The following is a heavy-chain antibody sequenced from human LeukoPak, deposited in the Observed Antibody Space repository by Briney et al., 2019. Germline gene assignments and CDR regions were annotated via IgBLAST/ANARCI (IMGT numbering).Heavy chain of an antibody. CDR2: IYSGGST. D-gene: IGHD3-10*01. CDR3: AKDQPSMVRGVIQNFFDY. V-gene: IGHV3-53*01. J-gene: IGHJ4*02. CDR1: GFTVSSNY. Sequence: GGSLRLSCAASGFTVSSNYMSWVRQAPGKGLEWVSVIYSGGSTYYADSVKGRFTISRDNSKNTLYLQMNSLRAEDTAVYYCAKDQPSMVRGVIQNFFDYWGQGTLVTVSS.